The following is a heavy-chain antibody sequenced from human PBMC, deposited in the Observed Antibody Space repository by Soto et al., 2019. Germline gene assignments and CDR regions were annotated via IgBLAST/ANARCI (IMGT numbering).Heavy chain of an antibody. J-gene: IGHJ6*02. CDR2: ISSSGSTI. Sequence: QVQLVESGGGLVKPGGSLRLSCAASGFTFSDFYMSWVRQAPGKGLEWISYISSSGSTIYYADSVKGRFTISRDNAKNSLYLQMDSLRAEDTAVYYCARDQEAGSFFPYYYGMDVWGQGTTVTVSS. CDR3: ARDQEAGSFFPYYYGMDV. D-gene: IGHD6-13*01. CDR1: GFTFSDFY. V-gene: IGHV3-11*04.